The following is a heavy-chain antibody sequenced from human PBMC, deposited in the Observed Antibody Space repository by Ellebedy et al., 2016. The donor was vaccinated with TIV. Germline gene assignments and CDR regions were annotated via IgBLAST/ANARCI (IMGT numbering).Heavy chain of an antibody. CDR2: IYYSGST. CDR3: ARQDPHTVMELNWFDP. Sequence: MPSETLSLTCIVSGGSISSSAYYWGWVRQPPGKGLEWIGNIYYSGSTYYNPSLKSRVTISVDTSKNQFSLKLNSVTAADTAVYYCARQDPHTVMELNWFDPWGQGTLVTVSS. V-gene: IGHV4-39*01. CDR1: GGSISSSAYY. J-gene: IGHJ5*02. D-gene: IGHD5-18*01.